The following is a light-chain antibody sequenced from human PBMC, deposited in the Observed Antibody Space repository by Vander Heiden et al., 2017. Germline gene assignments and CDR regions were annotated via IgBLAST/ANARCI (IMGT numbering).Light chain of an antibody. CDR1: QSISIY. Sequence: DIQMTQSPSSLSASVGDRVTITCRASQSISIYFNWYQQKPGKAPKLLIYAASSLQSGVPSRFSGSGSGTDFILTISSLQPEDSATYYCQQSDGIPRTFGQGTKVEIK. J-gene: IGKJ1*01. CDR3: QQSDGIPRT. CDR2: AAS. V-gene: IGKV1-39*01.